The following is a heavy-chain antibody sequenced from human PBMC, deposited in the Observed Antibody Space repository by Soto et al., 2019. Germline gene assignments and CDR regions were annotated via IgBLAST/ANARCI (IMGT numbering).Heavy chain of an antibody. CDR1: GGSFSGYY. D-gene: IGHD3-22*01. V-gene: IGHV4-34*01. J-gene: IGHJ6*02. CDR2: INHSGST. Sequence: SETLSLTCAVYGGSFSGYYWSWIRQPPGKGLEWIGEINHSGSTNYNPSLKSRVTISVDTSKNQFSLKLSSVTAADTAVYYCARQRYYYDSSGYLYYYGMDVWGQGTTVTVSS. CDR3: ARQRYYYDSSGYLYYYGMDV.